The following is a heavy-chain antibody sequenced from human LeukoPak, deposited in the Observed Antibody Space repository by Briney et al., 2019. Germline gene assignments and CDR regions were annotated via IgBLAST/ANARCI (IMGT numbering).Heavy chain of an antibody. CDR2: IKTDGSIT. D-gene: IGHD1-26*01. CDR1: GFSFSVFW. CDR3: AKDRSGMGYYFDF. J-gene: IGHJ4*02. Sequence: GGSLRLSCAASGFSFSVFWMHWVRQAPGKGPVWVSRIKTDGSITDYADSVKGRFTISRDNSKNTLYLQMDSLRAEDTAVYYCAKDRSGMGYYFDFWGQGTLVTVSS. V-gene: IGHV3-74*01.